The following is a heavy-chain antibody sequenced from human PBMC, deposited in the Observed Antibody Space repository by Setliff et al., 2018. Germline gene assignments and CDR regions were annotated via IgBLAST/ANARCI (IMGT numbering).Heavy chain of an antibody. J-gene: IGHJ6*03. CDR1: GFSFSNYG. Sequence: PGGSLRLSCVVSGFSFSNYGMTWVRQAPGKGLEWIPYISTSSSTKYYADSVKGRFTISRDNANQSLYLQMNSLRAEDTAVYYCARLALTGYDSSGYYYALEYYYYMDVWGKGTTVTVSS. CDR2: ISTSSSTK. V-gene: IGHV3-48*01. CDR3: ARLALTGYDSSGYYYALEYYYYMDV. D-gene: IGHD3-22*01.